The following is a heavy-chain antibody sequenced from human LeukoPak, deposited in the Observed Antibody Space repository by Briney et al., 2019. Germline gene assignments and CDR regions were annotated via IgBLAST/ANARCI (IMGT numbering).Heavy chain of an antibody. CDR2: IIPIFGIA. V-gene: IGHV1-69*04. D-gene: IGHD3-22*01. Sequence: SVKVSCKASGGTFSSYAISWVRQAPGQGLEWMGRIIPIFGIANYAQKFQGRVTITADKSTSTAYMELSSLRSEDTAVYYCAREQDYYDSSGYYSYWGQGTLVTVPS. CDR1: GGTFSSYA. J-gene: IGHJ4*02. CDR3: AREQDYYDSSGYYSY.